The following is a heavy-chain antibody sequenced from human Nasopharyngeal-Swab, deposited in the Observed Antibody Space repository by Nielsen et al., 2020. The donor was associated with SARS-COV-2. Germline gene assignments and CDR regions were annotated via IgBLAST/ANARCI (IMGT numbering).Heavy chain of an antibody. V-gene: IGHV1-3*01. CDR3: ARGNQDFDY. Sequence: ASVKVSCKASGYTFTSYVIHWVRQAPGQRLEWMGWINAGNGNTKCSQGFQGRVTITRDTSATTAYMELSSLRSEDTAVYYCARGNQDFDYWGQGTLVTVPS. D-gene: IGHD1-14*01. CDR1: GYTFTSYV. CDR2: INAGNGNT. J-gene: IGHJ4*02.